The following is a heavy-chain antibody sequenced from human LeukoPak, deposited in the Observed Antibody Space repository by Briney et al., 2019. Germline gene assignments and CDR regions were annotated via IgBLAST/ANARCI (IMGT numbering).Heavy chain of an antibody. CDR2: INWNGGST. V-gene: IGHV3-20*04. J-gene: IGHJ4*02. Sequence: GGSLRLSCAASGFTFDDYGMSWVRQAPGKGLGWVCDINWNGGSTGYADSVKGRFTISRDNAKNSLYLQMNSLRAEDTALYYCARGSYYDILTGYYEKLFDYWGQGTLVTVSS. CDR3: ARGSYYDILTGYYEKLFDY. CDR1: GFTFDDYG. D-gene: IGHD3-9*01.